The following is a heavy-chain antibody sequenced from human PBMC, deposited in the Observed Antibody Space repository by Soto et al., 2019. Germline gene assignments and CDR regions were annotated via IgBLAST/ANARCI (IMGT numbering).Heavy chain of an antibody. CDR3: ARDGHGMDV. V-gene: IGHV4-61*01. J-gene: IGHJ6*02. CDR1: GGSVSTGSYD. CDR2: IFFTGSA. Sequence: PSETLSLTCTVSGGSVSTGSYDWSWIRQPPGKGLEWIGEIFFTGSAHYNPSLRNRVTMSVDTSKDQFSLTLTSVTAADTAVYYCARDGHGMDVWGQGTTVTVSS.